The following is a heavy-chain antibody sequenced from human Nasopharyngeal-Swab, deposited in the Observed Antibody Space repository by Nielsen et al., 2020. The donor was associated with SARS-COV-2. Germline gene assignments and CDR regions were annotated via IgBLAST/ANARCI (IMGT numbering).Heavy chain of an antibody. Sequence: WVRQAPGQGLEWMGIINPSGGSTSYAQKFQGRVTMTRDTSTSTVYMELSSLRSEDTAVYYCARDLAPVYSYVYYYYYMDVWGKGTTVTVSS. V-gene: IGHV1-46*01. CDR2: INPSGGST. CDR3: ARDLAPVYSYVYYYYYMDV. D-gene: IGHD5-18*01. J-gene: IGHJ6*03.